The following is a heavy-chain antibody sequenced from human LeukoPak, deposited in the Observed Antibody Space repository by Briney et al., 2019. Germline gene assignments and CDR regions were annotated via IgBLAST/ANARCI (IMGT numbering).Heavy chain of an antibody. CDR1: GYTFTAYY. CDR2: INPNSGGT. CDR3: AKARGLYCSSISCYDCDV. V-gene: IGHV1-2*02. D-gene: IGHD2-2*01. J-gene: IGHJ6*04. Sequence: AASVKVSCKASGYTFTAYYIHWVRQAPGQGLEWMGWINPNSGGTSYAQSFQGRVTLTRDTSISTAYMELSRLRSDDTAVYYCAKARGLYCSSISCYDCDVWGKGTMVTVSS.